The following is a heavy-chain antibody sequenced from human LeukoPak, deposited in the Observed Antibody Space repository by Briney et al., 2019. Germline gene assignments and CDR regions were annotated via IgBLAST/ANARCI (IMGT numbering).Heavy chain of an antibody. J-gene: IGHJ4*02. CDR1: GFTFSSYA. CDR2: IKKDGSEK. Sequence: GGSLRLSCAASGFTFSSYAMHWVRQAPGKGLEWVANIKKDGSEKYYMDSVKGRFTISRDNAKNSLYLQMNSLRAEDTAVYYCARDRAIVVIPDATGYWGQGTLVTVSS. CDR3: ARDRAIVVIPDATGY. V-gene: IGHV3-7*01. D-gene: IGHD2-2*01.